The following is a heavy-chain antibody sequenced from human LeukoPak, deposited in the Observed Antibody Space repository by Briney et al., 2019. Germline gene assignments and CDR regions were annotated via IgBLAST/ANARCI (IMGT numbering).Heavy chain of an antibody. V-gene: IGHV3-23*01. Sequence: GGSLRLSCAVSGITLSNYGMSWVRQAPGKGLEWVAGISDSGGRTNYADSVKGRFTISRDNPKNTLYLQMNSLRAEDTAVYFCAERGVVIRVILVGFHKEAYYFDSWGQGALVTVSS. D-gene: IGHD3-22*01. CDR1: GITLSNYG. CDR3: AERGVVIRVILVGFHKEAYYFDS. CDR2: ISDSGGRT. J-gene: IGHJ4*02.